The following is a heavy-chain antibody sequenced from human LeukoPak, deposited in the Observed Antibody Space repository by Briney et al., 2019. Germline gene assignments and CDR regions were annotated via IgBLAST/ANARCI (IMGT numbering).Heavy chain of an antibody. V-gene: IGHV3-30*18. CDR2: ISYDGSSE. CDR3: AKSEVYYFGTSGGFDY. CDR1: GFTFGTFG. D-gene: IGHD3-22*01. J-gene: IGHJ4*02. Sequence: GGSLRLSCAASGFTFGTFGMHWVRQAPGKGLEWVAFISYDGSSEYDADSVKGRFTISRDNSENTVYLQMNSLRAEDTAVYYCAKSEVYYFGTSGGFDYWGQGTLVTVSS.